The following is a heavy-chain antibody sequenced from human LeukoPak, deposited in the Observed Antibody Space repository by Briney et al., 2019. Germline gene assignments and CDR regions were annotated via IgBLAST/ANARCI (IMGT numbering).Heavy chain of an antibody. CDR1: GYTFTSYY. CDR3: ARREGSDYDSSGYLDY. J-gene: IGHJ4*02. D-gene: IGHD3-22*01. Sequence: GASVKVSCKASGYTFTSYYMHWVRQAPGQGLEWMGIINPSGGSTSYAQKFQGRVTMTRDTSTSTVYMELSSLRSEDTAMYYCARREGSDYDSSGYLDYWGQGTLVTVSS. V-gene: IGHV1-46*01. CDR2: INPSGGST.